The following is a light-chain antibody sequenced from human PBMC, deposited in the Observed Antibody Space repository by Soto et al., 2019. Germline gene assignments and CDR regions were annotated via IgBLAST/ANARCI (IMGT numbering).Light chain of an antibody. Sequence: QSVLTQPPSAYGSPGQSVTISCTGTSSDVGGYNYVYWYQQHPGKAPKLMIYEVTKRPSGVPDRFSGSKSGNTASLTVSGLQAEDEADYYCSSYADSNSYVFGTGTKVNVL. V-gene: IGLV2-8*01. CDR1: SSDVGGYNY. J-gene: IGLJ1*01. CDR2: EVT. CDR3: SSYADSNSYV.